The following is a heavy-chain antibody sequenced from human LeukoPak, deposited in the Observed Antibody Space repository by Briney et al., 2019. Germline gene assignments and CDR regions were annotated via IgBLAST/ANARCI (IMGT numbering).Heavy chain of an antibody. CDR1: GFTFSSYA. CDR3: AGRFLEWYLLG. CDR2: ISYDGSNK. V-gene: IGHV3-30-3*01. D-gene: IGHD3-3*01. Sequence: GGSLRLSCAASGFTFSSYAMHWVRQAPGKGLEWVAVISYDGSNKYYADSVKGRFTISRDNSKNTLYLQMNSLRAEDTAVYYCAGRFLEWYLLGWGQGTLVTVSS. J-gene: IGHJ4*02.